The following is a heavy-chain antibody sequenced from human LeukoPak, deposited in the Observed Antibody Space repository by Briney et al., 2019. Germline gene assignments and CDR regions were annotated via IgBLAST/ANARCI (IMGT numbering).Heavy chain of an antibody. D-gene: IGHD3-10*01. Sequence: GASVKVSCKASGYTFTGYYMHWVRQAPGQGLEWMGWINPNSGGTNYAQKFQGRVTMTRDTSISTAYVELSRLRSDDTAVYYCARDVYGSGSYYKPWGQGTLVTVSS. CDR3: ARDVYGSGSYYKP. V-gene: IGHV1-2*02. CDR1: GYTFTGYY. CDR2: INPNSGGT. J-gene: IGHJ5*02.